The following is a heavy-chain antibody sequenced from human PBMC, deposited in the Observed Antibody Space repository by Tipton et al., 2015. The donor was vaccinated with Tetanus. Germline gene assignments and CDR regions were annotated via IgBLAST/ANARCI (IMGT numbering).Heavy chain of an antibody. D-gene: IGHD3-3*01. CDR1: GFTFSSHN. V-gene: IGHV3-48*02. Sequence: SLRLSCAASGFTFSSHNMNWVRQAPGKGLEWLLYISGTGSTIDYADSVKGRFTISRDNAKNSLYLQMNGLRDDDTAVYFCARDFRPIFGVAHPFDSWGQGTLVTVSS. J-gene: IGHJ5*01. CDR3: ARDFRPIFGVAHPFDS. CDR2: ISGTGSTI.